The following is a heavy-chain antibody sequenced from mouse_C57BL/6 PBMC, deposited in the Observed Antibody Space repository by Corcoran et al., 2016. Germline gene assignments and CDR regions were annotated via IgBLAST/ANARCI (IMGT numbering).Heavy chain of an antibody. J-gene: IGHJ1*03. V-gene: IGHV1-26*01. CDR2: INPNNGGT. CDR1: GYTFTDYY. CDR3: APHYYGSIYVYFDV. D-gene: IGHD1-1*01. Sequence: EVQLQQSGPELVKPGASVKISCKASGYTFTDYYMNWVKQSHGKSLEWIGDINPNNGGTSYNQKFKGKATLTVDKSSSTAYMELRSLTSEDSAVYYCAPHYYGSIYVYFDVWGTGTTVTVSS.